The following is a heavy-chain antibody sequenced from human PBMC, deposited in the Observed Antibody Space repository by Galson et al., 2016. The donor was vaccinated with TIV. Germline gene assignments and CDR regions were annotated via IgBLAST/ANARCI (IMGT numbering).Heavy chain of an antibody. Sequence: SLRLSCAVSGFKFSSFWMHWVRQAPGKNLEWVSGISYDGTTATYADSVKGRFIISRDNAKNTMYLQMNSLRAEDTAVYYCARVRFCGPTSCYNYFESWGQGALVTVSS. D-gene: IGHD2-2*02. CDR1: GFKFSSFW. J-gene: IGHJ4*02. CDR3: ARVRFCGPTSCYNYFES. CDR2: ISYDGTTA. V-gene: IGHV3-74*01.